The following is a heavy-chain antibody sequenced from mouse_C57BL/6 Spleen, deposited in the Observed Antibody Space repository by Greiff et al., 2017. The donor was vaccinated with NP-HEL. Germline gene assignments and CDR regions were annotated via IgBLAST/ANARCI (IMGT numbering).Heavy chain of an antibody. CDR2: IWRGGST. Sequence: VKVVESGPGLVQPSQSLSITCTVSGFSLTSYGVHWVRQSPGKGLEWLGVIWRGGSTDYNAAFMSRLSITKDNSKSQVFFKMNSLQADDTAIYYCAKNPSGTRYFDVWGTGTTVTVSS. CDR3: AKNPSGTRYFDV. D-gene: IGHD3-1*01. J-gene: IGHJ1*03. V-gene: IGHV2-5*01. CDR1: GFSLTSYG.